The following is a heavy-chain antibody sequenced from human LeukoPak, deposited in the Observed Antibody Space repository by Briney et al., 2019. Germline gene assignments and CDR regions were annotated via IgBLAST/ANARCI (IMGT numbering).Heavy chain of an antibody. V-gene: IGHV3-30*04. D-gene: IGHD6-13*01. Sequence: GGSLRLSCAASGFTFSSYAVHWVRQAPGKGLEWVAVISYDGSDKYYADSVKGRFTISRDNSQSTLYLQMNSLRAEDTAVYYCARGSSSWLSYFDYCGQGTLVTVSS. CDR1: GFTFSSYA. J-gene: IGHJ4*02. CDR3: ARGSSSWLSYFDY. CDR2: ISYDGSDK.